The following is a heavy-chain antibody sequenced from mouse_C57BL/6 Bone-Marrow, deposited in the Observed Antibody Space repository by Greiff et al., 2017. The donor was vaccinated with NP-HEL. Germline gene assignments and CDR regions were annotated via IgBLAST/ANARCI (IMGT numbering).Heavy chain of an antibody. J-gene: IGHJ4*01. CDR1: GFTFSNYW. V-gene: IGHV6-3*01. CDR3: THGSSPYAMDY. CDR2: IRLKSDNYAT. D-gene: IGHD1-1*01. Sequence: EVKLVESGGGLVQPGGSMKLSCVASGFTFSNYWMNWVRQSPEKGLEWVAQIRLKSDNYATHYAESVKGRFTISRDDSKSSVYLQMNNLRAEDTGIYYCTHGSSPYAMDYWGQGTSVTVSS.